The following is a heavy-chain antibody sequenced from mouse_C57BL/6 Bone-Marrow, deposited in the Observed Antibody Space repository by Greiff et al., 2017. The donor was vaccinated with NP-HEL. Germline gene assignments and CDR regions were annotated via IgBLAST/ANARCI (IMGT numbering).Heavy chain of an antibody. CDR1: GFTFSSYG. D-gene: IGHD2-3*01. J-gene: IGHJ4*01. Sequence: DVKLVESGGEGGKSGGSLKLSCAASGFTFSSYGMCWVGQTLDKRREGGGRGSMGGSYTYYPDSVKGRFTISRDNAKNNLYLQMSSLKSEDTAMYYCARLRSMMVTTGCYYAMDYWGQGTSVTVSS. CDR2: GSMGGSYT. V-gene: IGHV5-6*02. CDR3: ARLRSMMVTTGCYYAMDY.